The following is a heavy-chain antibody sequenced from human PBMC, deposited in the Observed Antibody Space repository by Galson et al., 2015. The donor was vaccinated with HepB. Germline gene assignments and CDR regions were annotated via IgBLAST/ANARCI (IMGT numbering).Heavy chain of an antibody. V-gene: IGHV3-48*01. CDR2: ISSSSSTI. CDR1: GFTFSSYS. J-gene: IGHJ3*02. D-gene: IGHD3-10*01. CDR3: ASVIKRAFDI. Sequence: SLRLSCAASGFTFSSYSMNWVRQAPGKGLEWVSYISSSSSTIYYADSVKGRFTISRDNAKNSLYLQMNSLRAEDTAVYYCASVIKRAFDIWGQGTMVTVSS.